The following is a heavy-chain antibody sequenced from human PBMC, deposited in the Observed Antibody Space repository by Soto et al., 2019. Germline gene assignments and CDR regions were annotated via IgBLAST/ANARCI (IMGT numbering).Heavy chain of an antibody. CDR3: AQDRIAVAGGASDY. Sequence: EVQLLESGGGLVQPGGSLRLSCAASGFTFSSYAMSWVRQAPGKGLEWVSAISGSGGSTYYADSVKGRFTIARDNAKNTLYLQMNSLRAEDTAVYYCAQDRIAVAGGASDYWGQGTLVTVSS. J-gene: IGHJ4*02. CDR1: GFTFSSYA. D-gene: IGHD6-19*01. CDR2: ISGSGGST. V-gene: IGHV3-23*01.